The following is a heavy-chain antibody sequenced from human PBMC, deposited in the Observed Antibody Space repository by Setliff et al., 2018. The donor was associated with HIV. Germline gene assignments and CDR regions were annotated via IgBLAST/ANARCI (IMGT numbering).Heavy chain of an antibody. V-gene: IGHV4-59*01. CDR2: IYYSGST. Sequence: SETLSLTCTVSGGSISSYYWSWIRQPPGKGLEWIGYIYYSGSTNYNPSLKSRVTISVDTSKNQFSLKLSSVTAADTAVYYCATDPGYSSTWYSESFQHWGQGTVVTVSS. D-gene: IGHD6-13*01. CDR1: GGSISSYY. J-gene: IGHJ1*01. CDR3: ATDPGYSSTWYSESFQH.